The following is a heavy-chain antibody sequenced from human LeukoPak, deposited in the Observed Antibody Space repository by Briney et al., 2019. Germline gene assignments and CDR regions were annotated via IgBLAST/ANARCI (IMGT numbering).Heavy chain of an antibody. J-gene: IGHJ5*02. CDR3: AREPQLLFPQHNWFDP. V-gene: IGHV4-61*02. CDR2: IYTSGST. D-gene: IGHD2-2*01. CDR1: GGSISSGSYY. Sequence: PSETLSLTCTVSGGSISSGSYYWSWIRQPAGKGLEWIGRIYTSGSTNYNPSLKSRVIISVDTSKNQFSLKLSSVTAADTAVYYCAREPQLLFPQHNWFDPWGQGTLVTVSS.